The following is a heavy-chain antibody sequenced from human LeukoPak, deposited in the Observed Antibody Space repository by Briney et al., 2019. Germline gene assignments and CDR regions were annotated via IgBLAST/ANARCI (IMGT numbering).Heavy chain of an antibody. Sequence: GGSLRLSCAASGFTFSSYAMSWVRQAPGKGLEWVSAISGSGGSTYYADSVKGRFTISRDNSKNTLYLQMNSLRAEDTAVYYCVTSLAYDILTTYYFDYWGQGTLVTVSS. CDR1: GFTFSSYA. CDR3: VTSLAYDILTTYYFDY. D-gene: IGHD3-9*01. V-gene: IGHV3-23*01. CDR2: ISGSGGST. J-gene: IGHJ4*02.